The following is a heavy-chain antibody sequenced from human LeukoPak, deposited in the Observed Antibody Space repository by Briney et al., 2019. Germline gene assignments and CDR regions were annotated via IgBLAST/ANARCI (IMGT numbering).Heavy chain of an antibody. CDR1: GFTVTSNH. CDR3: TTVDYGDLTPAASSDY. CDR2: IKTKTDGGTT. J-gene: IGHJ4*02. Sequence: GGSLRLSCEASGFTVTSNHMTWVRQAPGKGLEWVGRIKTKTDGGTTEYAAPVRGRFTISRDDSEDTLYLQMNSLKTEDTAVYYCTTVDYGDLTPAASSDYWGQGTLVTVSS. D-gene: IGHD4-17*01. V-gene: IGHV3-15*01.